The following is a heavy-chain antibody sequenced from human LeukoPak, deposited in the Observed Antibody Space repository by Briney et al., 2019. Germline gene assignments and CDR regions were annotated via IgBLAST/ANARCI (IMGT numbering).Heavy chain of an antibody. V-gene: IGHV4-31*03. CDR3: ARGYYYDSKTSNWFDP. Sequence: SETLSLTCTVSGGSISSGGYYWSWIRQHPGKGLEGIGYIYYSGSTYYNPSLKSRVTISVDTSKNQFSLKLSSVTAADTAVYYCARGYYYDSKTSNWFDPWGQGTLVTVSS. CDR2: IYYSGST. D-gene: IGHD3-22*01. J-gene: IGHJ5*02. CDR1: GGSISSGGYY.